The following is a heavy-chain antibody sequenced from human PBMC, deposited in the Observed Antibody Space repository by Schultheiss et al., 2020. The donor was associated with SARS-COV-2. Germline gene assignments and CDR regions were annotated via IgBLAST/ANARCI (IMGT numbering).Heavy chain of an antibody. V-gene: IGHV3-23*01. Sequence: GGSLRLSCAASGFTFSSYWMSWVRQAPGKGLKWVSAISGSGGSAYFADSVKGRFTISRDNSKNTLYLQMNSLRAEDTAVYYCARDTVYCSSTSCYNPYYYYGMDVWGQGTTVTVSS. CDR2: ISGSGGSA. J-gene: IGHJ6*02. CDR1: GFTFSSYW. D-gene: IGHD2-2*02. CDR3: ARDTVYCSSTSCYNPYYYYGMDV.